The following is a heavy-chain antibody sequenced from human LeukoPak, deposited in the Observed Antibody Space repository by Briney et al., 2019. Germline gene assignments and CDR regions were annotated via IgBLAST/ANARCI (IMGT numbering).Heavy chain of an antibody. J-gene: IGHJ6*03. V-gene: IGHV1-69*05. CDR1: GGTFSSYA. D-gene: IGHD2-2*02. CDR2: IIPIFGRA. Sequence: SVKVSCKSSGGTFSSYAISWVRQPPGQGLEWMGGIIPIFGRADYSQKFQGRATNTTDHSTSTAYMELSSLRSEDTAVCYCARVLYSYYYMDVWGKGSTVTVSS. CDR3: ARVLYSYYYMDV.